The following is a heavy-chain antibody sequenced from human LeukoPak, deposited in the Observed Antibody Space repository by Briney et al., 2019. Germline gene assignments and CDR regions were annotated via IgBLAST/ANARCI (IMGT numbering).Heavy chain of an antibody. CDR3: AKDLFREDLGGTGDNDYGDYFFDY. CDR1: GFTFSSYA. D-gene: IGHD4-17*01. CDR2: ISGSGGST. Sequence: GGSLRLSCAASGFTFSSYAMSWVRQAPGKGLEWVSAISGSGGSTYYADSVKGRFTISRDNSKNTLYLQMNSLRAEDTAVYYCAKDLFREDLGGTGDNDYGDYFFDYWGQGTLVTVSS. J-gene: IGHJ4*02. V-gene: IGHV3-23*01.